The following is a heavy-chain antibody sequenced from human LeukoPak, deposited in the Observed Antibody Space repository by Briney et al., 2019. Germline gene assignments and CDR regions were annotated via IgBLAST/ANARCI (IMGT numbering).Heavy chain of an antibody. CDR3: ARGRIDSSGSYPSFFDS. J-gene: IGHJ4*02. Sequence: SETMSLTCPVYGGSFSGYYWNWNRQPPGKGLEWIGEINHSGSTNYNPSLKSRPTMSVDTSKDQFSLELSSVTAADTAVYYCARGRIDSSGSYPSFFDSWGQGALVTVSS. D-gene: IGHD3-22*01. V-gene: IGHV4-34*01. CDR1: GGSFSGYY. CDR2: INHSGST.